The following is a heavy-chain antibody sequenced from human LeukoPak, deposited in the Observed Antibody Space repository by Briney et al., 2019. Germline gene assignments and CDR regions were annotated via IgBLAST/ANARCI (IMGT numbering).Heavy chain of an antibody. Sequence: PSETLSLTCTVSGGSISSYYWSWIRQPPGKGLEWIGYIYCSGSTNYNPSLKSRVTISVDTSKNQFSLKLSSVTAADTAVYYCARDRNYYGMDVWGQGTTVTVSS. CDR1: GGSISSYY. CDR2: IYCSGST. CDR3: ARDRNYYGMDV. V-gene: IGHV4-59*01. J-gene: IGHJ6*02.